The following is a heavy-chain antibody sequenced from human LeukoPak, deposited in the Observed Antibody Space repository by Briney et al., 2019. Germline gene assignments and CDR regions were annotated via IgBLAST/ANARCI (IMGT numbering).Heavy chain of an antibody. J-gene: IGHJ4*02. V-gene: IGHV3-33*06. CDR1: GFTFSRHG. CDR2: IWYDATNK. D-gene: IGHD3-3*01. Sequence: GKSLRLSCSASGFTFSRHGMHWVRQAPGKGLEWVAVIWYDATNKYYADSVKGRFTISRDNSKNTLYLQINNPRVEDTAVYYCAKRYYDFPLDYWGQGTLVTVSS. CDR3: AKRYYDFPLDY.